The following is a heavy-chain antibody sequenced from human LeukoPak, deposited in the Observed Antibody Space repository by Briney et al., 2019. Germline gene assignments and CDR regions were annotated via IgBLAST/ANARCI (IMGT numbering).Heavy chain of an antibody. D-gene: IGHD6-13*01. V-gene: IGHV4-39*07. J-gene: IGHJ6*03. Sequence: SETLSLTCTVSGDSISGSYYWGWIRRPPGKGLEWIGSIYYSGSTYYNPSLKSRVTISVDTSKNQFSLKLSSVTAADTAVYYCARVVAAAADYYYYMDVWGKGTTVTVSS. CDR1: GDSISGSYY. CDR2: IYYSGST. CDR3: ARVVAAAADYYYYMDV.